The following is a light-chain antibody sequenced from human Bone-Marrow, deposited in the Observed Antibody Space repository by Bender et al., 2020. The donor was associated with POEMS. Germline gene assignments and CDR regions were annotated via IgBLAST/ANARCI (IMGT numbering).Light chain of an antibody. CDR1: SSDVGGYDY. J-gene: IGLJ3*02. Sequence: QSALTQPPSASGSPGQSVTISCTGTSSDVGGYDYVSWYQQHPGKAPKLMIYEVSKRPSGIPDRFSGSNSGNTATLTISGTQAMDEADYYCQAWDNNIVVFGGGTKLTVL. V-gene: IGLV2-8*01. CDR2: EVS. CDR3: QAWDNNIVV.